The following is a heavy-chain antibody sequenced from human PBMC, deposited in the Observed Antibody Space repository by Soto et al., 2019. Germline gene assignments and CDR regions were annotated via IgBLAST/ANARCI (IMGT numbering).Heavy chain of an antibody. D-gene: IGHD5-18*01. Sequence: GGSLRLSCAASGFTFSSYGMHWVRQAPGKGLEWVAVISYDGSNKYYADSVKGRFTISRDNSKNTLYLQMNSLRAEDTAVYYCAKDRGGTAMGPGVYWGQGTLVTVS. J-gene: IGHJ4*02. V-gene: IGHV3-30*18. CDR3: AKDRGGTAMGPGVY. CDR1: GFTFSSYG. CDR2: ISYDGSNK.